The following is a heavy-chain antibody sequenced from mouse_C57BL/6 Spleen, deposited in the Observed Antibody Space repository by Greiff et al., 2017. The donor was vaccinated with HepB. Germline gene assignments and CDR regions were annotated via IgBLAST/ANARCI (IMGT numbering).Heavy chain of an antibody. CDR1: GYTFTDYN. V-gene: IGHV1-22*01. CDR2: INPNNGGT. CDR3: ARKPTYFFDY. J-gene: IGHJ2*01. Sequence: VQLKQSGPELVKPGASVKMSCKASGYTFTDYNMHWVKQSHGKSLEWIGYINPNNGGTSYNQKFKGKATLTVNKSSSTAYMELRSLTSEDSAVYYCARKPTYFFDYWGQGTTLTVSS.